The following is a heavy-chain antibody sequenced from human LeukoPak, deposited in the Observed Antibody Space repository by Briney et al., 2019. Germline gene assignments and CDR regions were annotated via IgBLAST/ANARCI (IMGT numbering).Heavy chain of an antibody. CDR2: IYYSGST. J-gene: IGHJ3*02. V-gene: IGHV4-39*01. D-gene: IGHD4-17*01. CDR3: ARHLRMTTVTLGAFDI. Sequence: SETLSLTCTVSGGSISSSSYYWGWIRQPPGKGLEWIGSIYYSGSTYYNPSLKSRVTISVVTSKNQFSLKLSSVTAADTAVYYCARHLRMTTVTLGAFDIWGQGTMVTVSS. CDR1: GGSISSSSYY.